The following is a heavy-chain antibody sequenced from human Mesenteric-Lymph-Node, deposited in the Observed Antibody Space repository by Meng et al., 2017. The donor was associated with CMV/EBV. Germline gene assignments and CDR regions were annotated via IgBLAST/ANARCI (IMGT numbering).Heavy chain of an antibody. D-gene: IGHD6-13*01. J-gene: IGHJ4*02. Sequence: CKASGYTFTSYAMHWVRQAPGQRLEWMGWINAGNGNTKYSQKFQGRVTITRDTSASTGYMELSSLKSEDTAVYYCARSDTSSWYSDYWGQGTLVTVSS. CDR3: ARSDTSSWYSDY. CDR2: INAGNGNT. V-gene: IGHV1-3*01. CDR1: GYTFTSYA.